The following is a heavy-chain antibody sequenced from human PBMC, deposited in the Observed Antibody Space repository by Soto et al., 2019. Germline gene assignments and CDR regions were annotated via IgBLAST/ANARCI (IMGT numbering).Heavy chain of an antibody. Sequence: GGSLRLSCAASGFTFSSYGMHWVRQAPGKGLEWVAVISYDGSNKYYADSVKGRFTISRDNSKNTLYLQMNSLRAEDTAVYYCAKDIRNSVTCIRSRAEGLLTDYWGQGNLVPVS. D-gene: IGHD2-21*02. V-gene: IGHV3-30*18. J-gene: IGHJ4*02. CDR2: ISYDGSNK. CDR1: GFTFSSYG. CDR3: AKDIRNSVTCIRSRAEGLLTDY.